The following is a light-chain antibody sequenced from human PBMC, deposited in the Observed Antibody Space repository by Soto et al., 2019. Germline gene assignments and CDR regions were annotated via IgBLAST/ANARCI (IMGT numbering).Light chain of an antibody. CDR1: SSNIGNNY. CDR3: GTWESRLSAVV. Sequence: QSVLTQPPSVSAAPGPKVTSACSGSSSNIGNNYVSWYQQLPGTAPKLLIYHNNKRPSGIPDRFSGSKSGTSATLGITGLQTVDEADYYCGTWESRLSAVVFGGGTKLTVL. V-gene: IGLV1-51*01. CDR2: HNN. J-gene: IGLJ2*01.